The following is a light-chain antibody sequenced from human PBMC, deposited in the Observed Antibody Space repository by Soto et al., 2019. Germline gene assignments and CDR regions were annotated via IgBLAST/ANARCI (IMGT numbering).Light chain of an antibody. J-gene: IGKJ4*01. CDR2: GAS. CDR3: QKYNSAPLT. Sequence: PGDRATLSCRSSQSAYSSYLSWYQQKPGQAPRLLIYGASNRATGIPDRFSGSGSGTDFTLTISSLQPEDVATYYCQKYNSAPLTFGGGTKVDIK. V-gene: IGKV3D-7*01. CDR1: QSAYSSY.